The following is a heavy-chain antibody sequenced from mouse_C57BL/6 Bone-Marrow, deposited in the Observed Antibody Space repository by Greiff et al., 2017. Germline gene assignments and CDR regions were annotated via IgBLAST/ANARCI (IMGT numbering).Heavy chain of an antibody. Sequence: VQLKESGPELVKPGDSVKISCKASGYSFTGYFMNWVMQSHGKSLEWIGRINPYNGDTFYNQKFKGKATLTVDKSSSTAHMELRSLTSEDSAVYYCARWDTTVVASFDYWGQGTTLTVSA. V-gene: IGHV1-20*01. D-gene: IGHD1-1*01. J-gene: IGHJ2*01. CDR3: ARWDTTVVASFDY. CDR1: GYSFTGYF. CDR2: INPYNGDT.